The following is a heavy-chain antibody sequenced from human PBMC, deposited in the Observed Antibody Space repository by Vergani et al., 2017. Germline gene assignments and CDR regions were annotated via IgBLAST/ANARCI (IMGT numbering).Heavy chain of an antibody. Sequence: EVQLLESGGDLVQPGGFLRLSCAASGFTFTMHAMSWVRQAPGKGLEWVSSISSSTSYIYYADSVKGRFTISRDNAKNSLYLQMNSLRAEDTAMYYCARPQDGRQYGSGGYSDWGQGTLVTVSS. V-gene: IGHV3-21*01. CDR2: ISSSTSYI. CDR3: ARPQDGRQYGSGGYSD. J-gene: IGHJ4*02. D-gene: IGHD3-10*01. CDR1: GFTFTMHA.